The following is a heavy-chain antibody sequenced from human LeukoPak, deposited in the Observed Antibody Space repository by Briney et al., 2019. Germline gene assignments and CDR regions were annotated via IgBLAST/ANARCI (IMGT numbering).Heavy chain of an antibody. V-gene: IGHV1-2*02. D-gene: IGHD6-13*01. CDR1: GYTFTGYY. CDR3: ARGRRAAAGTNWFDP. CDR2: INPNSGGT. J-gene: IGHJ5*02. Sequence: ASVKVSCKASGYTFTGYYMHWVRQAPGQGLELMGWINPNSGGTNYAQKFQGRVTMTRDTSISTAYMELSRLRSDDTAVYYCARGRRAAAGTNWFDPWGQGTLVTVSS.